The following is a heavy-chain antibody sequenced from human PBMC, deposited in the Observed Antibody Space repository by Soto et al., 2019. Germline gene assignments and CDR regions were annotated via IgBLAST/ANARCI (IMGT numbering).Heavy chain of an antibody. V-gene: IGHV4-30-2*01. Sequence: TLSLAGAVSGGSLSSGWYSWSWIRQPPGQGLEWIGYIYHSGSTYYNPSLNSRVTISVDRSKNQFSLKLSSVTPADTAVYYCASGLTTMTTVRLDYWGQGTLGTVS. J-gene: IGHJ4*02. D-gene: IGHD4-17*01. CDR2: IYHSGST. CDR3: ASGLTTMTTVRLDY. CDR1: GGSLSSGWYS.